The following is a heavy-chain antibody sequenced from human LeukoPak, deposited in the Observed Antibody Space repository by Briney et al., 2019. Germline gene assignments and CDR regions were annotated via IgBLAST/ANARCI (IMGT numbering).Heavy chain of an antibody. D-gene: IGHD1-26*01. CDR2: INTDGSIT. CDR3: ARGQYSGSRLEY. CDR1: GFTFSSHW. Sequence: GGSLRLSCAASGFTFSSHWMHWVRQAPGKGLVWVSRINTDGSITSYADSVKGRFTISRDNAKNTLYLQMNSLRAEDTAVYYCARGQYSGSRLEYWGQGTLVTVSS. V-gene: IGHV3-74*01. J-gene: IGHJ4*02.